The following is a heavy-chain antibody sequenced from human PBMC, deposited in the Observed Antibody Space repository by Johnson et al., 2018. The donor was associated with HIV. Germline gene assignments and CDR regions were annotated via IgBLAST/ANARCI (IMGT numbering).Heavy chain of an antibody. CDR3: ARLGPNWAFDF. CDR2: IYSGGST. D-gene: IGHD1-1*01. V-gene: IGHV3-NL1*01. CDR1: GFSFSRYG. J-gene: IGHJ3*01. Sequence: QVQLVESGGGVVQPGRSLRLSCAASGFSFSRYGMHWVRQAPGKGLEWVSVIYSGGSTYYADSVKGRFTISRDNSKNTLYLQMNSLRAEDTAVYYCARLGPNWAFDFWGQGTMVTVSS.